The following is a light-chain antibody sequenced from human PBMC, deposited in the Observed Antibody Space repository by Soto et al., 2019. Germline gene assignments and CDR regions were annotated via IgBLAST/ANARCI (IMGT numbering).Light chain of an antibody. CDR1: PSVTNY. V-gene: IGKV3-15*01. CDR2: GAS. J-gene: IGKJ1*01. CDR3: QQYNNWPGT. Sequence: EIVLTQSPATLSLSPGERGTRSCRASPSVTNYLAWFQQKPGQTPRLLIYGASTRATGIPARFSGSGSGTEFTLTISSLQSEDFAVYYCQQYNNWPGTFGQGTKVDI.